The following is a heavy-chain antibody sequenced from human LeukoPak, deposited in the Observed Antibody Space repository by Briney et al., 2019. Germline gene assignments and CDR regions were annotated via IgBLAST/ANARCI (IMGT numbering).Heavy chain of an antibody. CDR3: ARDMGASSWHAFDN. D-gene: IGHD6-13*01. CDR2: ISSGSTPT. J-gene: IGHJ4*02. V-gene: IGHV3-48*01. CDR1: GFTFSSSY. Sequence: GGSLRLSCAASGFTFSSSYMHWVRQAPGKGLEWVSYISSGSTPTQYADSVKGRFTISRDDAKNSLSLQMNSLRAEDMAVYYCARDMGASSWHAFDNWGQGTLVTVSS.